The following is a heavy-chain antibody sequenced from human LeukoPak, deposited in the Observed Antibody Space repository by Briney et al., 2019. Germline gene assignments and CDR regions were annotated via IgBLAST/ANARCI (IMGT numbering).Heavy chain of an antibody. J-gene: IGHJ4*02. CDR3: ARRAGAYSHPYDY. D-gene: IGHD4/OR15-4a*01. V-gene: IGHV3-21*05. CDR1: GFTFSSYE. CDR2: ISSRGSYI. Sequence: GGSLRLSCAASGFTFSSYEMNWVRQAPGKGLEWVSYISSRGSYIYYADSVKGRFTISRDNAKNSLYLQMNSLRAEDTAVYYCARRAGAYSHPYDYWGQGTLVTVSS.